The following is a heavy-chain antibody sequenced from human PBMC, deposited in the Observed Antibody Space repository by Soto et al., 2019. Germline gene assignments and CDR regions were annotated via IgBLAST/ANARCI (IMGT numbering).Heavy chain of an antibody. J-gene: IGHJ4*02. CDR2: ISGSGGST. Sequence: ESGGGLVQPGGSLRLSCAASGFTFSSYAMSWVRQAPGKGLEWVSAISGSGGSTYYADSVKGRFTISRDNSKNTLYLQMNSLRAEDTAVYYCAKRYGDIVVVVAATWYFDYWGQGTLVTVSS. V-gene: IGHV3-23*01. CDR1: GFTFSSYA. D-gene: IGHD2-15*01. CDR3: AKRYGDIVVVVAATWYFDY.